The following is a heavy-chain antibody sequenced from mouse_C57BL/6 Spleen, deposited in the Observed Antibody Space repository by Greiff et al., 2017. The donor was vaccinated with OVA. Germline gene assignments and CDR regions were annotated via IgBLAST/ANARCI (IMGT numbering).Heavy chain of an antibody. Sequence: QVQLQQSGAELMKPGASVKLSCKATGYTFTGYWIEWVKQRPGHGLEWIGEILPGSGSTNYKEKFQGKATFTADTSSNTAYMQLSSLTTEYSAIYYCAVSIADYGSPYAMDDWGQGTSVTGSS. CDR3: AVSIADYGSPYAMDD. J-gene: IGHJ4*01. CDR2: ILPGSGST. V-gene: IGHV1-9*01. D-gene: IGHD1-1*01. CDR1: GYTFTGYW.